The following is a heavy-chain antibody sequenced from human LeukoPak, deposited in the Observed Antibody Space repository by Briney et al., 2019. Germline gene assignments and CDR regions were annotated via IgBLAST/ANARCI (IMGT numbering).Heavy chain of an antibody. Sequence: PGGSLRLSCAASGFTFSSYAMSWVRQAPGKGLEWVSSISSSSSYIYYADSVKGRFTISRDNAKNSLYLQMNSLRAEDTAVYYCARDVAPSWVVPAASSWLSYGNWFDPWGQGTLVTVSS. D-gene: IGHD2-2*01. V-gene: IGHV3-21*01. CDR1: GFTFSSYA. CDR2: ISSSSSYI. J-gene: IGHJ5*02. CDR3: ARDVAPSWVVPAASSWLSYGNWFDP.